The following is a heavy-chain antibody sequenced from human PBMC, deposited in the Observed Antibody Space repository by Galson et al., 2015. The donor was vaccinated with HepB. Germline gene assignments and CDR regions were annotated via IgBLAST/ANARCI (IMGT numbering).Heavy chain of an antibody. CDR2: IHPTSGST. V-gene: IGHV1-46*01. CDR3: ARGPGNWFDP. D-gene: IGHD1-1*01. CDR1: GYTLTSHY. J-gene: IGHJ5*02. Sequence: SVKVSCKASGYTLTSHYMHWVRQAAGQGLEWMGIIHPTSGSTTYAQKFQGRVTMTSDTPTSTVYMELSSLRSEDTAVYYCARGPGNWFDPWGQGTLVTVSS.